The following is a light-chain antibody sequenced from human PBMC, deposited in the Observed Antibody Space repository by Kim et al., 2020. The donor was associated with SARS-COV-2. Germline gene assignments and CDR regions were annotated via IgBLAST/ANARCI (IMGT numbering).Light chain of an antibody. CDR3: QQLNTYPIT. V-gene: IGKV1-9*01. J-gene: IGKJ5*01. CDR1: QGIRSN. Sequence: IQLTQSPSSLSASVGDRVTIPCRASQGIRSNLAWYQQKPGKAPKFLISVASTLQSGVPSRFSGRGSGTDFTLTISSLQPEDFATYYCQQLNTYPITFGQGTRLEIK. CDR2: VAS.